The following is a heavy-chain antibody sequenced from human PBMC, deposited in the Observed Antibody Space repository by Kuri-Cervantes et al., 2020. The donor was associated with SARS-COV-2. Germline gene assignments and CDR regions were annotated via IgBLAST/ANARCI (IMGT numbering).Heavy chain of an antibody. CDR3: AREGYCSGGSCFDY. J-gene: IGHJ4*02. CDR1: GGSISSYY. D-gene: IGHD2-15*01. Sequence: SETLSVTCTVSGGSISSYYWSWIRQPPGKGLEWIGYIYYSGSTNYNPSLKSRVTISVDTSKNQFSLKLSSVTAADTAVYYCAREGYCSGGSCFDYWGQGTLVTVSS. CDR2: IYYSGST. V-gene: IGHV4-59*01.